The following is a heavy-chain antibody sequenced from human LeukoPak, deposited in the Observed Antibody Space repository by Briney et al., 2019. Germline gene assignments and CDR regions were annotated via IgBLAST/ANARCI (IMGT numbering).Heavy chain of an antibody. Sequence: PSETLSLTCGVSGGSISSYYWSWIRQPPGKGLEWIGYISYSGSTDYNPSLKSRVTISLDTSKNQFSLRLSSVTAADTAVYYCARETRLHSGSYSNDAFDIWGQGTMVTVSS. D-gene: IGHD1-26*01. V-gene: IGHV4-59*01. J-gene: IGHJ3*02. CDR3: ARETRLHSGSYSNDAFDI. CDR1: GGSISSYY. CDR2: ISYSGST.